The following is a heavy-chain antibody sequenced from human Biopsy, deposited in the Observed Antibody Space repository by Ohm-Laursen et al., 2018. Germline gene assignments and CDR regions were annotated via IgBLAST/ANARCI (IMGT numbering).Heavy chain of an antibody. Sequence: SEALSLTCTVSGDSISSYYWSWIRQPPGKGLEWIGYAYYTGSTDYNPSLQSRVTISVDTSKNHFSLRLRSGTPADTAIYYCARDRGYYSDRTVPGYFDLWGRGTLVTVSS. D-gene: IGHD3-22*01. J-gene: IGHJ2*01. V-gene: IGHV4-59*01. CDR1: GDSISSYY. CDR3: ARDRGYYSDRTVPGYFDL. CDR2: AYYTGST.